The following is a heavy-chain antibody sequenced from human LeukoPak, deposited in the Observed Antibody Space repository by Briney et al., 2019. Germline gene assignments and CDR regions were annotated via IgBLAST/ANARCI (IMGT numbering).Heavy chain of an antibody. V-gene: IGHV3-48*01. CDR3: ARRAGAYSHPYDY. D-gene: IGHD4/OR15-4a*01. J-gene: IGHJ4*02. CDR2: ISGSSNTI. CDR1: GFTFSTYS. Sequence: PGGSLRLSCAASGFTFSTYSLNWVRQAPGKGLEWVSYISGSSNTIYYADSVKGRFTISRDNAKNSLYLQMNSLRAEDTAVYYCARRAGAYSHPYDYWGQGTLVTVSS.